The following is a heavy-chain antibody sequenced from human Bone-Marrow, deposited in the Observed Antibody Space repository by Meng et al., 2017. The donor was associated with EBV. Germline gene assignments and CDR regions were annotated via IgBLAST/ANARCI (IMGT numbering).Heavy chain of an antibody. J-gene: IGHJ4*02. V-gene: IGHV3-53*01. CDR1: GFSVTMNY. CDR2: IYVGGST. CDR3: ARDQRGRGDSYAYAY. D-gene: IGHD5-18*01. Sequence: ARLVGGGGVRIQAGVSMRLSSEVSGFSVTMNYMSWVRQAPGKGLEWVSVIYVGGSTYYAESVEGRFTISRDRAKNTLHLQMNSLRVEDTAVYYCARDQRGRGDSYAYAYWGQGTLVTVSS.